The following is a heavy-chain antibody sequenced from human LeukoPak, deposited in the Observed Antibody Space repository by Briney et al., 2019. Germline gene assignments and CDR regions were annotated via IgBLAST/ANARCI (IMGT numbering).Heavy chain of an antibody. D-gene: IGHD2-2*01. V-gene: IGHV4-61*01. CDR2: IYYSGST. CDR1: GGSVSSGNYY. CDR3: ARVYCSSTSCYYFDY. J-gene: IGHJ4*02. Sequence: SETLSLTCTVSGGSVSSGNYYWSWIRQPPGKGLEWIGYIYYSGSTNYNPSLKSRVTISLDTSKNQFSLKVSSVTAADTAVYYCARVYCSSTSCYYFDYWGQGTLVTVSS.